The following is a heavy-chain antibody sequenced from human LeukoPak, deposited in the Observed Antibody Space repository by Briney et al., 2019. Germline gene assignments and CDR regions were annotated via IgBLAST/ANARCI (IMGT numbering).Heavy chain of an antibody. D-gene: IGHD1-26*01. V-gene: IGHV4-39*07. J-gene: IGHJ4*02. CDR1: GGSISSSSYY. CDR2: IYYSGST. CDR3: ARATTTIVGATQEFDY. Sequence: SETLSLTCTVSGGSISSSSYYWGWIRQPPGKGLEWIGSIYYSGSTYYNPSLKSRVTISVDTSKNQFSLKLSSVTAADTAVYYCARATTTIVGATQEFDYWGQGTLVTVSS.